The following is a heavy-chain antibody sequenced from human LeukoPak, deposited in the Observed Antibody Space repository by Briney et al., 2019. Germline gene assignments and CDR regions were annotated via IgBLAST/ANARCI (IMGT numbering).Heavy chain of an antibody. D-gene: IGHD6-19*01. CDR3: ARDPLIAVAGTYYYYGMDV. Sequence: PGGSLRLSCAASGFTFSSYWMSWVRQAPGQGLEWVANIKQDGSEKYYVDSVKGRFTISRDNAKNSLYLQMNSLRAEDTAVYYCARDPLIAVAGTYYYYGMDVWGQGTTVTVSS. CDR2: IKQDGSEK. V-gene: IGHV3-7*01. CDR1: GFTFSSYW. J-gene: IGHJ6*02.